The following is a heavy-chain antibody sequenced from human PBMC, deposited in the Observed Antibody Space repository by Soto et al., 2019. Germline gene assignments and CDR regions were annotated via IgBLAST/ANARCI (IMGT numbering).Heavy chain of an antibody. CDR2: ISSSSSYI. Sequence: GGSLRLSCAASGFTFSSYSMNWVRQAPGKGLEWVSSISSSSSYIYYADSVKGRFTISRDNAKNSLYLQMNSLRAEDTAVYYCARDRGIAAAGDDYWGQGTLVTVSS. J-gene: IGHJ4*02. CDR3: ARDRGIAAAGDDY. V-gene: IGHV3-21*01. CDR1: GFTFSSYS. D-gene: IGHD6-13*01.